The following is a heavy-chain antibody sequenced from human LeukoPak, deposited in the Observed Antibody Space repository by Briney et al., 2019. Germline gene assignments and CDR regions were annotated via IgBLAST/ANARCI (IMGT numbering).Heavy chain of an antibody. CDR2: VNRDGSET. J-gene: IGHJ4*02. Sequence: PGGSLRLSCAASGFALSSHWMTWVRQVPGRGPEWVANVNRDGSETYYLDSVKGRFTISKDNAKNSLYLQMNSLRAEDTALYYCASPGRDGYNLWGQGTLVTVSS. V-gene: IGHV3-7*03. D-gene: IGHD5-24*01. CDR3: ASPGRDGYNL. CDR1: GFALSSHW.